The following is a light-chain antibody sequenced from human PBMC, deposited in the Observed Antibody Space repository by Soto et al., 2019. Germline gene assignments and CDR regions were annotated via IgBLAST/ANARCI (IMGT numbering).Light chain of an antibody. CDR2: AAS. CDR1: QSVINY. V-gene: IGKV1-39*01. J-gene: IGKJ2*01. CDR3: QQRYKTSLSS. Sequence: DIQMTQSPSSLFASVGDTVTITCRASQSVINYLHWYQQKPGKAPNLLIYAASTLQSGVPSRFSGSGSGTDFTLTITSLQPEDSATYHCQQRYKTSLSSFGQGTKVDI.